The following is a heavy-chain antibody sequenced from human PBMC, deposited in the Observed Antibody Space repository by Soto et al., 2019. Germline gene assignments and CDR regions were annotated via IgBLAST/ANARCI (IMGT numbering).Heavy chain of an antibody. CDR3: ARVYYYYGMDV. CDR1: EFSFSSNW. J-gene: IGHJ6*02. V-gene: IGHV3-7*01. Sequence: GSLRLSCAASEFSFSSNWMTWVRQAPGKGLEWVARINEDGSQKYYVGSVKGRFIISRDNAKDSVYMRMDSLRAGDTAVYYCARVYYYYGMDVWGQGTTVTVSS. CDR2: INEDGSQK.